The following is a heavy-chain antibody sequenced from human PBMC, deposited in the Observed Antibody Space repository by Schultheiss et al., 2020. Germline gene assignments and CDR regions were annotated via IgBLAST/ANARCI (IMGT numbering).Heavy chain of an antibody. D-gene: IGHD1-26*01. CDR1: GFTFRSYG. CDR3: AKYRGSYVPRTRKESFDY. CDR2: ISYDGSNK. J-gene: IGHJ4*02. Sequence: GGSLRLACAASGFTFRSYGMHWVRQAPGKGLEWVAVISYDGSNKYYADSVKGRFTISRDNSKNTLYLQMNSLRAEDTAVYYCAKYRGSYVPRTRKESFDYWGQGTLVNGYS. V-gene: IGHV3-30*18.